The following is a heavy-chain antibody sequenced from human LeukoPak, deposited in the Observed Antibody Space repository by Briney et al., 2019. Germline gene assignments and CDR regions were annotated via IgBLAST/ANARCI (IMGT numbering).Heavy chain of an antibody. CDR3: AIAPPLYSGSPNLGY. D-gene: IGHD1-26*01. CDR1: GFTFNSYA. CDR2: ISGSGGST. J-gene: IGHJ4*02. Sequence: GGSLRLSCAASGFTFNSYAMSWVRQAPGKGLEWVSAISGSGGSTYYADSAKGRFTISRDNSKNTLYLQMNSLRAEDTAVYYCAIAPPLYSGSPNLGYWGQGTLVTVSS. V-gene: IGHV3-23*01.